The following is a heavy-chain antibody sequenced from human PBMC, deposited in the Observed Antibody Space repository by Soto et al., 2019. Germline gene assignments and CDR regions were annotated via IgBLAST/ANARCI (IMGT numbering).Heavy chain of an antibody. J-gene: IGHJ6*02. CDR2: IYYSGST. V-gene: IGHV4-31*03. D-gene: IGHD5-18*01. Sequence: SETLSLTCTVSGGSISSGGYYLSWIRPHPGKGLEWIGYIYYSGSTYYNPSLKSRVTISVDTSKNQFSLKLSSVTAADTAVYYCARDVWLGRKVSGYSYGYGYYYYGMDVWGQGTTVTVSS. CDR1: GGSISSGGYY. CDR3: ARDVWLGRKVSGYSYGYGYYYYGMDV.